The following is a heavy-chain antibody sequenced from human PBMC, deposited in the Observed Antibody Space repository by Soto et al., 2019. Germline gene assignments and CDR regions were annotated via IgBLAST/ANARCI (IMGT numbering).Heavy chain of an antibody. Sequence: ASVKVSCKASGYIFTNFGISWVRQAPGQGLEWMGWISAYNGDTNYAQKLQGRVTVTRDTSTSTAYMELRSLTSDDTAVYYCAAPEPCIAVAAPGGAYYYYGMDVWGQGTTVTVSS. V-gene: IGHV1-18*01. CDR2: ISAYNGDT. D-gene: IGHD6-19*01. CDR3: AAPEPCIAVAAPGGAYYYYGMDV. CDR1: GYIFTNFG. J-gene: IGHJ6*02.